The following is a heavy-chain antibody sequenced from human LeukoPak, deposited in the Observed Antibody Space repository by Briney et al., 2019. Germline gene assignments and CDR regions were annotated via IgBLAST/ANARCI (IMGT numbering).Heavy chain of an antibody. CDR1: GGSISTYY. V-gene: IGHV4-4*07. J-gene: IGHJ6*02. CDR3: ARDQGSYYGVDV. Sequence: PSETLSLTCTVSGGSISTYYWSWIRQPAGKGLEWIGRMYTSGTTKYNPSLKSRVTMSVDTSNNQFSLKVSSVTAADTAVYYCARDQGSYYGVDVWGQGTTVTVS. CDR2: MYTSGTT.